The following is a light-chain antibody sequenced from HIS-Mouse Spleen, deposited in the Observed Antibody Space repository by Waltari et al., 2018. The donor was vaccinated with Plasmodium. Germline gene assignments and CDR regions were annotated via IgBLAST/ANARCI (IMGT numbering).Light chain of an antibody. V-gene: IGKV4-1*01. Sequence: DIVMTQSPDPLAVSLGERATINCKSSQSVLYSSNNKKYLTWYQQKPGQPPNLLIYWASTRESGVPDRFSGSGSGTDFTLTISSLQAEDVAVYYCQQYYSTPYTFGQGTKLEIK. J-gene: IGKJ2*01. CDR1: QSVLYSSNNKKY. CDR2: WAS. CDR3: QQYYSTPYT.